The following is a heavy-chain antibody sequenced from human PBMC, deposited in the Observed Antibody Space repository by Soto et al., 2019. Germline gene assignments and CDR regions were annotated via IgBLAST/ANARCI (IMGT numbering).Heavy chain of an antibody. Sequence: GGSLRLSCAASGFTVSSNYMSWVRQAPGKGLEWVSVIYSGGSTYYADSMKGRFTISRDNSKNTLYLQMNSLRAEDTAVYYCARGGVGATPGFDYWGQGTLVTVSS. CDR1: GFTVSSNY. CDR3: ARGGVGATPGFDY. CDR2: IYSGGST. J-gene: IGHJ4*02. V-gene: IGHV3-53*01. D-gene: IGHD1-26*01.